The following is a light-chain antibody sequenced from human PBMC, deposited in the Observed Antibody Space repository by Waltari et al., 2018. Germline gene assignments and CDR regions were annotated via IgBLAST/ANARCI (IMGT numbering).Light chain of an antibody. CDR1: SNNVGNQG. J-gene: IGLJ2*01. CDR2: RDN. V-gene: IGLV10-54*04. Sequence: QAGLTQPPSVSKGLRQTATLTCTGNSNNVGNQGAGWLQQHQGHPPKLLSCRDNNRPSGISERFSASRSGNTASLTITGLQPEDEADYYCSAWDSSLSVVLFGGGTKLTVL. CDR3: SAWDSSLSVVL.